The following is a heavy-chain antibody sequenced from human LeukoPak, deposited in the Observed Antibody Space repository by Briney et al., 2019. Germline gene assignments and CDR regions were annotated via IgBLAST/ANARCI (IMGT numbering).Heavy chain of an antibody. CDR1: GVSLSMSRFG. Sequence: PSETLSLTCSLPGVSLSMSRFGGGWIRQPPGKGLEWIGTIYYSGSTYYNPSVKSRVTLSLYTSKNQLSLKLSSVTAADTAVYYCARLSHHSDSSGYYFGSYSFDYWGQGTLVTVSS. CDR3: ARLSHHSDSSGYYFGSYSFDY. CDR2: IYYSGST. V-gene: IGHV4-39*01. J-gene: IGHJ4*02. D-gene: IGHD3-22*01.